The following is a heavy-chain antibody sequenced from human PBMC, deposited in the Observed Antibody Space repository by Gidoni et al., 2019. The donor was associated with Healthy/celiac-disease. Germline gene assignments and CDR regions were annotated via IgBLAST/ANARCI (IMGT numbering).Heavy chain of an antibody. J-gene: IGHJ4*02. D-gene: IGHD3-22*01. Sequence: EVQLVESGGGLVKPGRSLRLSCTASGFTFGDYAMSWFRQAPGKGLEWVGFIRSKAYGGTTEYAASVKGRFTISRDDSKSIAYLQMNSLKTEDTAVYYCTPYYYDSSGYYYPFDYWGQGTLVTVSS. V-gene: IGHV3-49*05. CDR3: TPYYYDSSGYYYPFDY. CDR1: GFTFGDYA. CDR2: IRSKAYGGTT.